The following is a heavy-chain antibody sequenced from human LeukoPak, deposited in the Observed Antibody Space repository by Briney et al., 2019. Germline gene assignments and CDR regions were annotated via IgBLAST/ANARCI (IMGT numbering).Heavy chain of an antibody. V-gene: IGHV4-34*01. D-gene: IGHD5-12*01. J-gene: IGHJ3*02. CDR2: IDHSGNP. Sequence: SETLSLTCVVYGGSFSDYYWGWIRQTPGKGLEWIGQIDHSGNPYYNPSLKSRVNIFADTSKNQFSLKLTSVTAAETAVYYCAGDSGYFDAFDIWGQGTMVTVSS. CDR1: GGSFSDYY. CDR3: AGDSGYFDAFDI.